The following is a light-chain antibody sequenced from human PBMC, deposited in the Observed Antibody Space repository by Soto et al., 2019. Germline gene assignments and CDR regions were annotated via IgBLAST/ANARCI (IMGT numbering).Light chain of an antibody. CDR1: QSVSYN. V-gene: IGKV3-15*01. CDR3: QQYKKWPPLT. CDR2: GAF. Sequence: EIVLTQSPATLSVSPGATATLSCRASQSVSYNLAWYQQKPGQGPRLLIYGAFTRAAGIPARFSGSGSGTEFNLTISGLQSEAFAVSYCQQYKKWPPLTFGGGTKVEIK. J-gene: IGKJ4*01.